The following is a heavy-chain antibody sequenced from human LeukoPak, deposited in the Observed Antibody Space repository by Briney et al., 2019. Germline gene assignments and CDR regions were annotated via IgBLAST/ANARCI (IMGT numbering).Heavy chain of an antibody. D-gene: IGHD1-26*01. CDR1: GGTFSSYA. J-gene: IGHJ4*02. V-gene: IGHV1-69*04. CDR3: ARDSQWELHKAPFDY. CDR2: IIPILGIA. Sequence: SVKVSCKASGGTFSSYAISWVRQAPGQGLEWMGRIIPILGIANYAQKFQGRVTITADKSTSTAYMELSSLRSEDTAVYYCARDSQWELHKAPFDYWGQGTLVTVSS.